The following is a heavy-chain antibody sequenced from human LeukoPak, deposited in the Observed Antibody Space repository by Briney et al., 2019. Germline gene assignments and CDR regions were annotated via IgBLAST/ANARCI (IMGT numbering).Heavy chain of an antibody. Sequence: GSLRLSCAASGFTFSSYSMNWVRQAPGKGLEWVSYISSSSSTIYYADSVKGRFTISRDNAKNSLYLQMNSLRAEDTAVYYCARDDYGGNSLAFDYWGQGTLVTVSS. CDR3: ARDDYGGNSLAFDY. D-gene: IGHD4-23*01. V-gene: IGHV3-48*04. CDR2: ISSSSSTI. CDR1: GFTFSSYS. J-gene: IGHJ4*02.